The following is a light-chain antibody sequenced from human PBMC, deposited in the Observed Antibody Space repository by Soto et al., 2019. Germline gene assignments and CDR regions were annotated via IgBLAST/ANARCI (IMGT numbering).Light chain of an antibody. V-gene: IGKV1-27*01. CDR2: AAS. Sequence: DIQMTQSPSSLAASVGGRVTITCRASQGIIDYLAWYQQKPGKAPKLLIYAASTLQSGVPSRFSGSGAGTDFTLTISSLQPEDVATYYCQKYNSAPRTFVQGTKVEIK. CDR3: QKYNSAPRT. J-gene: IGKJ1*01. CDR1: QGIIDY.